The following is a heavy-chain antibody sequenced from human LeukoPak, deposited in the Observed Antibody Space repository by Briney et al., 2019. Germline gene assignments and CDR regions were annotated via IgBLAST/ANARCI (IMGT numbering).Heavy chain of an antibody. D-gene: IGHD4-23*01. Sequence: PSETLSHTCGVYGGSFSSYYWSWIRQPPGKGLEWIGEINHSGSTNYNPSLKSRVTISVDTSKKQFSLKLSSVTAADTAVYYCARAADYTVVQLNDAFDVWGQGTMVTVSS. V-gene: IGHV4-34*01. CDR1: GGSFSSYY. CDR2: INHSGST. J-gene: IGHJ3*01. CDR3: ARAADYTVVQLNDAFDV.